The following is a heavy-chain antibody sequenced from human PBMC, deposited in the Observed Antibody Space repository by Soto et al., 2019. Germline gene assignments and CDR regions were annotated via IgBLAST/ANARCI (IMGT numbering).Heavy chain of an antibody. V-gene: IGHV1-69*13. CDR1: GVTFSSYA. Sequence: GASVKVSCKASGVTFSSYAISWVRQAPGQGLEWMGGIIPIFGTANYAQKFQGRVTITADESTSTAYMELSSLRSEDTAVYYCARGGLSRSWTPEYYYGMDVWGQGTTVTVSS. J-gene: IGHJ6*02. CDR3: ARGGLSRSWTPEYYYGMDV. D-gene: IGHD6-13*01. CDR2: IIPIFGTA.